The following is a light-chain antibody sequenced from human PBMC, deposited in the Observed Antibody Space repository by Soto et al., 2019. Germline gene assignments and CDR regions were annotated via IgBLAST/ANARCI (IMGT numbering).Light chain of an antibody. CDR2: DAS. Sequence: EIVLTQSPATLSLSPGERATLSCRASQSVNSYLAWYQQKPGQAPRLLIYDASNRATGIPARFRGSASGTDFTLTISSLEPEAFAVYYCQQRTNWLTFGGGTKVEIK. CDR3: QQRTNWLT. J-gene: IGKJ4*01. V-gene: IGKV3-11*01. CDR1: QSVNSY.